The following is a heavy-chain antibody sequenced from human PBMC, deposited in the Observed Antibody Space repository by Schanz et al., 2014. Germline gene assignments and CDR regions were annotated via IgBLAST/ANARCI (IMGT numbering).Heavy chain of an antibody. CDR1: GYTFTSYG. V-gene: IGHV1-18*01. D-gene: IGHD6-13*01. Sequence: QVQLVQSGAEVKKPGASVKVSCKASGYTFTSYGISWVRQAPGQGLEWMGWISAYNGNTKYPQKLQGRVTMTTDTSTSTAYMELRSLRSDDTAVYYCARVRRRIATPSTPSFRNYYYYAMDVWGQGTTVTVSS. CDR2: ISAYNGNT. J-gene: IGHJ6*02. CDR3: ARVRRRIATPSTPSFRNYYYYAMDV.